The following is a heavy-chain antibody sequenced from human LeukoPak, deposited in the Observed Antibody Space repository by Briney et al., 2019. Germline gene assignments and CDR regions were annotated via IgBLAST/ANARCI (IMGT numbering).Heavy chain of an antibody. J-gene: IGHJ5*02. CDR3: ARGGHWIGGFDP. CDR2: IDPSGDST. CDR1: GYSFITYY. D-gene: IGHD3-10*01. V-gene: IGHV1-46*03. Sequence: ASVKVSCKASGYSFITYYIQWVRQAPGQGLEWMGLIDPSGDSTRYAQNFQGRVTMTRDTSANTVYMELSSLRSEDTAMYYCARGGHWIGGFDPWGQGTLVTVSS.